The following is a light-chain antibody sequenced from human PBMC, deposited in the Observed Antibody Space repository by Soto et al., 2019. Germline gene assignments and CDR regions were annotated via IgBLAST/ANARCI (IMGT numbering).Light chain of an antibody. Sequence: DIQMTQSPSSLSASVGDRVTMTCRASQGISSWLAWYQQKPGKAPKLLIYAASTLQSGVPLRFSGSGSGTSFTLTISSLQPEDFATYYCQQLLSYPITFGQGTRLEIK. J-gene: IGKJ5*01. CDR3: QQLLSYPIT. CDR1: QGISSW. CDR2: AAS. V-gene: IGKV1-9*01.